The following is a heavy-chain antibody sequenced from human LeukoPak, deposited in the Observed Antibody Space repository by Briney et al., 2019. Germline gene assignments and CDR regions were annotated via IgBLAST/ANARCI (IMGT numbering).Heavy chain of an antibody. CDR1: GFTFSSYW. D-gene: IGHD3-16*01. CDR2: INHNGNVN. CDR3: ARGGGLDV. J-gene: IGHJ6*02. Sequence: GGSLRLSCAASGFTFSSYWMNWARQAPGKGLEWVASINHNGNVNYYVDSVKGRFTISRDNAKNSLYLQMSNLRGEDTAVYFCARGGGLDVWGQGATVTVSS. V-gene: IGHV3-7*03.